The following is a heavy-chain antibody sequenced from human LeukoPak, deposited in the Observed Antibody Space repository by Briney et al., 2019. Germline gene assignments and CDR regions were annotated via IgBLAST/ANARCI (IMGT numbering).Heavy chain of an antibody. CDR2: INPSGGST. Sequence: ASVKVSCKASGYTFTDYYMHWVRQAPGQGLEWMGIINPSGGSTSFAQKFQGRVIVTRDTSTSTVYMELSSLRSEDTAVYYCARGVYVWWELHRNWFDPWGQGTLVTVSS. CDR1: GYTFTDYY. J-gene: IGHJ5*02. CDR3: ARGVYVWWELHRNWFDP. V-gene: IGHV1-46*01. D-gene: IGHD1-26*01.